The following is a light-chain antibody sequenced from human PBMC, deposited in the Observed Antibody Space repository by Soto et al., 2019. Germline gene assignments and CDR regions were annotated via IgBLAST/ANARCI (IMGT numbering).Light chain of an antibody. J-gene: IGKJ1*01. CDR3: QQYKTYPWT. V-gene: IGKV1-5*01. CDR1: QSVSNW. CDR2: DAS. Sequence: DIQMTQSPSTLSASLGDRVSITCRASQSVSNWLAWYQQKPGIAPNLLIYDASTLESGVPSRFSGSGSGTEFTLNISSLQPDDFATYYCQQYKTYPWTFGQGTKV.